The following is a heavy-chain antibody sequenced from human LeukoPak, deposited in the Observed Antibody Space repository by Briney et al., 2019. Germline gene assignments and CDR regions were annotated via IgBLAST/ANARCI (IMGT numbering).Heavy chain of an antibody. J-gene: IGHJ3*02. Sequence: ASVKVSCKASGYTFTSYGISWVRQAPGQGLEWMGWISAYNGNTNYAQKLQGRVTMTTDTSTSTAYMELRSLRSDDTAVYYCAASDYDYVWGSYRFPQDDAFDIWGQGTMVTVSS. CDR2: ISAYNGNT. CDR3: AASDYDYVWGSYRFPQDDAFDI. CDR1: GYTFTSYG. D-gene: IGHD3-16*02. V-gene: IGHV1-18*01.